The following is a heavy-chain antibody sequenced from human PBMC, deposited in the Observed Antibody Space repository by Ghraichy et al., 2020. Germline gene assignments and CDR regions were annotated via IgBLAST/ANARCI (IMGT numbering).Heavy chain of an antibody. V-gene: IGHV1-2*02. CDR1: GYTFTGYY. J-gene: IGHJ6*02. CDR3: ARDHIPSPSYYYYGMDV. Sequence: ASVKVSCKASGYTFTGYYMHWVRQAPGQGLEWMGWINPNSGGTNYAQKFQGRVTMTRDTSISTAYMELSRLRSDDTAVYYCARDHIPSPSYYYYGMDVWGQGTTVTVSS. CDR2: INPNSGGT. D-gene: IGHD6-6*01.